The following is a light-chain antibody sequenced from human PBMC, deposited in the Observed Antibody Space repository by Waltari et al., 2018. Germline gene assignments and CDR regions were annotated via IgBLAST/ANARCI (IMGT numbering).Light chain of an antibody. Sequence: IQITQSPSTLSASVGDRVTITCRASQSISDWLAWYQQKPGKAPNLLIYKASTLESGVPSRFSGSGSGTEFALTISSLQPDDFASYFCQQYYTSSYTFGQGTKLEIK. CDR2: KAS. J-gene: IGKJ2*01. V-gene: IGKV1-5*03. CDR1: QSISDW. CDR3: QQYYTSSYT.